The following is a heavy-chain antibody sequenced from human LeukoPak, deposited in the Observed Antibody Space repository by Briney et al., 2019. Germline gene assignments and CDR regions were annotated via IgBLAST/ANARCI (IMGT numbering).Heavy chain of an antibody. CDR2: SYTSGST. D-gene: IGHD3-22*01. CDR1: GGSISSGSYY. J-gene: IGHJ1*01. V-gene: IGHV4-61*02. Sequence: KPSQTLSLTCTVSGGSISSGSYYWSWIRQPAGKGLEWIGRSYTSGSTNYNPSLKSRVTISVDTSKNQFSLKLSSVTAADTAVYYCAGGGVPYYYDSSGYYYPFQHWGQGTLVTVSS. CDR3: AGGGVPYYYDSSGYYYPFQH.